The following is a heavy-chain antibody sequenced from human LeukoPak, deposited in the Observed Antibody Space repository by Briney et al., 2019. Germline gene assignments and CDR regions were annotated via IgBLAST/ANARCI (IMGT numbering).Heavy chain of an antibody. J-gene: IGHJ4*02. V-gene: IGHV3-21*01. CDR1: GFTFSSYS. D-gene: IGHD1-26*01. CDR3: ARDPQVGAPPEYFDS. CDR2: ISSSSTYI. Sequence: PGGSLRLSCAASGFTFSSYSMNWVRQAPGKGLEWVSSISSSSTYIYYADSVKGRFTISRDSAKNSLYLQMNSLRAEDTAIYYCARDPQVGAPPEYFDSWGQGTLVTVSS.